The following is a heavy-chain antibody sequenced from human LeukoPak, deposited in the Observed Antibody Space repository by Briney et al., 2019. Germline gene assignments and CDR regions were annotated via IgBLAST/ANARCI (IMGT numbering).Heavy chain of an antibody. V-gene: IGHV4-31*03. Sequence: SETLSLTCTVYGGSISSGGYYWSWIRQHPGKGLEWIAYIYYAGSTYYNPSLKSRLTISVDTSKNHFSLRLSSMTAAATAVYYCARVPSVIDAFDIWGQGTMVTVSS. CDR3: ARVPSVIDAFDI. CDR1: GGSISSGGYY. D-gene: IGHD2-21*01. CDR2: IYYAGST. J-gene: IGHJ3*02.